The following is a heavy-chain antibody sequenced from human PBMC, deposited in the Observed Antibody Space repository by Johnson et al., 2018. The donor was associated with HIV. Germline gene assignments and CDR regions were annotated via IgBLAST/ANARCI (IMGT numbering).Heavy chain of an antibody. CDR3: AKNGARGDAFDI. J-gene: IGHJ3*02. D-gene: IGHD2-8*01. V-gene: IGHV3-30*18. CDR2: ISYDGSNK. CDR1: GFTFRNYG. Sequence: QVQLVESGGGLVQPGRSLRLSCVASGFTFRNYGMHWVRQAPGKGLEWVAVISYDGSNKYYADSVKGRFTISRDNSKNTLYLQMNSLRAEDTAVYYCAKNGARGDAFDIWGQGTMVTVSS.